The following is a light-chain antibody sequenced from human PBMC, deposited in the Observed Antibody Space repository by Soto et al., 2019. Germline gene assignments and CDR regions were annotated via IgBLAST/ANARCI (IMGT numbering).Light chain of an antibody. V-gene: IGKV1-39*01. CDR2: AAS. CDR3: QQSYSTPIT. Sequence: IQMTQSPSTLSASIGDRVTITCRASQSVSTWLAWYQQKPGKAPKLLIYAASSLQSGVPSRFSGSGSGTDFTLTISSLQPEDFATYYCQQSYSTPITFGQGTRLEIK. J-gene: IGKJ5*01. CDR1: QSVSTW.